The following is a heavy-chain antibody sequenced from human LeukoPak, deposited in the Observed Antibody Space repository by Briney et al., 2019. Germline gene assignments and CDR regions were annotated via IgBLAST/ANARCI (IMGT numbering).Heavy chain of an antibody. CDR3: ARNPRVYYGSGSSLYYYYYYMDV. V-gene: IGHV3-30*02. Sequence: GGSLRLSCAASGFTFSSYGMHWVRQAPGKGLGWVAFIRYDGSNKYYADSVKGRFTISRDNSKNTLYLQMNSLRAEDTAVYYCARNPRVYYGSGSSLYYYYYYMDVWGKGTTVTISS. CDR2: IRYDGSNK. CDR1: GFTFSSYG. D-gene: IGHD3-10*01. J-gene: IGHJ6*03.